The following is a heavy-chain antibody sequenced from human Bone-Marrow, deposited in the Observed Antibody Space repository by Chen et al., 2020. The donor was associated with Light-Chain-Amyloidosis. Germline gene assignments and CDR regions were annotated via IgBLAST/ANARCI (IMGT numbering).Heavy chain of an antibody. CDR1: GFTFTTYG. CDR3: SRDAVAPGDTDY. Sequence: QLVESGGSLVQPGGSLRLSCAASGFTFTTYGMNWVRQAPGKGLEWVSYISAGGDSMYYADSVKGRFTVSRDDARNSLFLQMNSLGAEDTAVYYCSRDAVAPGDTDYWGQGTLVTVSS. J-gene: IGHJ4*02. CDR2: ISAGGDSM. D-gene: IGHD1-1*01. V-gene: IGHV3-48*03.